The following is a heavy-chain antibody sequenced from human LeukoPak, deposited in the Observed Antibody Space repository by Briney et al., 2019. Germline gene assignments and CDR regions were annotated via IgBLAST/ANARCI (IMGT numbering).Heavy chain of an antibody. J-gene: IGHJ6*03. V-gene: IGHV1-2*06. CDR3: ARSARHCNNGVCFTDYYIDL. CDR2: INPNSGDP. D-gene: IGHD2-8*01. Sequence: ASVKVSCKASGYIFTGDYIHWVRQAPGQGLEWMGRINPNSGDPNYPQKFQGRVTMTRDTSVSTAYMEMSSLTSDDTAVYYCARSARHCNNGVCFTDYYIDLWGKGTTVIVSS. CDR1: GYIFTGDY.